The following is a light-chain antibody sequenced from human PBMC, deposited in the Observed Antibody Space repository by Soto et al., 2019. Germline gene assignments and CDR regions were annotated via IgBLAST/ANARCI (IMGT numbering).Light chain of an antibody. CDR2: LGS. CDR1: QSLLHSNGYNY. CDR3: MQALQAPLT. J-gene: IGKJ1*01. V-gene: IGKV2-28*01. Sequence: DIVMTQSPLSLPVTPGEPASISCRSSQSLLHSNGYNYLDWYLQKPGQSPQLLIYLGSNRASGVPDRFSGSGSGTDFTLKISRVEAEDVGAYYCMQALQAPLTLGQGTKVDIK.